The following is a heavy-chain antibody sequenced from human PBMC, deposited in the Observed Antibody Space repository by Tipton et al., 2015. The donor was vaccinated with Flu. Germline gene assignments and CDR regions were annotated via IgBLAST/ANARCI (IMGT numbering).Heavy chain of an antibody. CDR2: IYRDGSS. Sequence: TLSLTCTVSGSSINSGSYWGWIRQFPGRGLEWIGYIYRDGSSYSNPSLRSRLTISIDASMKQFSLKLRPMTAADTAVYYCARRGSDSYYYRGMDVWGQGTLVTVSS. V-gene: IGHV4-31*03. J-gene: IGHJ6*02. D-gene: IGHD3-10*01. CDR1: GSSINSGSY. CDR3: ARRGSDSYYYRGMDV.